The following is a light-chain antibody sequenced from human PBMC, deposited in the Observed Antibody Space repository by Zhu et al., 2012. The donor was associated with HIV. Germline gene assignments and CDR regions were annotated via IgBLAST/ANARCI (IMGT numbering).Light chain of an antibody. CDR3: LQHDTFPAT. Sequence: EVVLTQSPGTLSLSPGERATLSCRTSHSVGYDFLAWYQQKSGQAPRLLIYHTSVRAAGIPDRFSGGGSGTDFTLTVSKLEPEDSALYYCLQHDTFPATFGQGTKVEIK. V-gene: IGKV3-20*01. CDR1: HSVGYDF. CDR2: HTS. J-gene: IGKJ1*01.